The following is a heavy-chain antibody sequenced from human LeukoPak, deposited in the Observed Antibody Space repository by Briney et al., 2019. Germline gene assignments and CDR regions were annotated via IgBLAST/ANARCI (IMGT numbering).Heavy chain of an antibody. V-gene: IGHV1-18*01. J-gene: IGHJ4*02. CDR1: GYTFSSYG. D-gene: IGHD3-22*01. CDR2: ISAYNGNT. CDR3: ARDYSGYYYFDY. Sequence: ASVKVSCKASGYTFSSYGISWVRQAPGQGLEWMGWISAYNGNTNYAEKLQGRVTMTTDTSTSTAYMELRSLRSDDPAVYYCARDYSGYYYFDYWGQGTLVTVSS.